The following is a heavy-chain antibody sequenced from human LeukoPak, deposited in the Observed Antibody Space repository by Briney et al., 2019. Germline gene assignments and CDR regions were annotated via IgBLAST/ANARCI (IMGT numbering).Heavy chain of an antibody. CDR3: ARGTFPDAFDI. CDR2: IYHSGST. D-gene: IGHD3-16*01. J-gene: IGHJ3*02. V-gene: IGHV4-30-2*01. Sequence: SETLSLTCAVSGGSISSGGYSWSWIRQPPGKGLEWIGYIYHSGSTYYNPSLKSRVSISVDRSKNQFSLKLSSVTAADTAVYYCARGTFPDAFDIWGQGTMVTVSS. CDR1: GGSISSGGYS.